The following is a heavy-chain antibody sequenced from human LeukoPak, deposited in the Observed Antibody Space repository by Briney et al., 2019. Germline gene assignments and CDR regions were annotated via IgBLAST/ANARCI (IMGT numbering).Heavy chain of an antibody. V-gene: IGHV1-18*01. CDR1: GYTFTSYG. D-gene: IGHD6-13*01. Sequence: GASVKVSCKASGYTFTSYGISWVRQAPGQGLEWMGWISAYNGNTNYAQKLQGRVTMTTDTSTSTAYMELSSLRSEDTAVYYCARANQQLPSYYYYYGMDVWGQGTTVTVSS. CDR3: ARANQQLPSYYYYYGMDV. J-gene: IGHJ6*02. CDR2: ISAYNGNT.